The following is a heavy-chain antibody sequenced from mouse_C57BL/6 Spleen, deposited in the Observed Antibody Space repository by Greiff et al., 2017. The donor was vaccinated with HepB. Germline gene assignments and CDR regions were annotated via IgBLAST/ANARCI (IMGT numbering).Heavy chain of an antibody. Sequence: QVQLKQSGPELVKPGASVKISCKASGYAFSSSWMNWVKQRPGKGLEWIGRIYPGDGDTNYNGKFKGKATLTADKSSSTAYMQLSSLTSEDSAVYFCAREGPYGSSGDYWGQGTTLTVSS. CDR2: IYPGDGDT. CDR1: GYAFSSSW. V-gene: IGHV1-82*01. D-gene: IGHD1-1*01. CDR3: AREGPYGSSGDY. J-gene: IGHJ2*01.